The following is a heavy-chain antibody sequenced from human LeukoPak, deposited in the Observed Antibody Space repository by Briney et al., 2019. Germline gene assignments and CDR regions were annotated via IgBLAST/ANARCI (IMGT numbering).Heavy chain of an antibody. D-gene: IGHD3-10*01. J-gene: IGHJ4*02. CDR2: IYYSGST. CDR1: GGSISSYY. Sequence: SETLSLTCTVSGGSISSYYWSWIRQPPGKGLEWIGYIYYSGSTNYNPSLKSRGTISVDTSKNQFSLKLSSVTAADTAVYYCARDRDAYLDYWGQGTLVTVSS. V-gene: IGHV4-59*01. CDR3: ARDRDAYLDY.